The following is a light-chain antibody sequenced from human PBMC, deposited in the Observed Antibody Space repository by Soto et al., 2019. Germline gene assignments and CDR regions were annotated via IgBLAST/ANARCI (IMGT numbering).Light chain of an antibody. J-gene: IGLJ1*01. Sequence: QSVLTQPPSASGSPGQSVTISCTGTSSDIGGYNYVSWYQQHPGKAPKLMIYEVIKRPSGVPDRFSGSRSGNTASLTVSGLQAEDEADYYCSSYTSTRTYVFGTGTKVTVL. CDR3: SSYTSTRTYV. CDR2: EVI. V-gene: IGLV2-8*01. CDR1: SSDIGGYNY.